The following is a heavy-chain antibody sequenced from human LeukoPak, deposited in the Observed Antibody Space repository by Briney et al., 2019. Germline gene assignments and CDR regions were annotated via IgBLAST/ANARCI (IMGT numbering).Heavy chain of an antibody. CDR1: GFTVDDYA. Sequence: GGSLRLACAVSGFTVDDYAMHGVGQWPGKGLEGVSGISWNSGSIGYADSVKDRFTISRDNAKNSLYLQMNSLRAEDTALYYCARDRIIAAAGIDYWGQGTLVTVSS. CDR2: ISWNSGSI. J-gene: IGHJ4*02. D-gene: IGHD6-13*01. V-gene: IGHV3-9*01. CDR3: ARDRIIAAAGIDY.